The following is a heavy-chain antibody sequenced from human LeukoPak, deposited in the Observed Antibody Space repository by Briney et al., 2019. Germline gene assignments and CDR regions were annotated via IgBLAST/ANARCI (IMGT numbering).Heavy chain of an antibody. CDR2: INPNSGGT. CDR3: ARLCGAACYAPASDY. V-gene: IGHV1-2*02. Sequence: ASVKVSCKASGHTFIGYNMHWVRRAPGQGLEWMGWINPNSGGTNCAQKFQDRVTMTRDTSISTAYMELSRLRSDDTAVYYCARLCGAACYAPASDYWGQGTLVTVSS. D-gene: IGHD2-21*02. J-gene: IGHJ4*02. CDR1: GHTFIGYN.